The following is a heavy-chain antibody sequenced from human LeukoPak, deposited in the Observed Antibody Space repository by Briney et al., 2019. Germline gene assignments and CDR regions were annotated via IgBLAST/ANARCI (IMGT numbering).Heavy chain of an antibody. CDR3: ASQATGGNSAAYFDY. Sequence: KPSETLSLTCTVSGYSISSGYYWGWIRQSPGKGLEWIGSIYQSGSTYYNPSLKSRVTISIDTSKNQISLKLSSVTAADTAVYYCASQATGGNSAAYFDYWGQGTLVTVSS. CDR2: IYQSGST. J-gene: IGHJ4*02. D-gene: IGHD4-23*01. V-gene: IGHV4-38-2*02. CDR1: GYSISSGYY.